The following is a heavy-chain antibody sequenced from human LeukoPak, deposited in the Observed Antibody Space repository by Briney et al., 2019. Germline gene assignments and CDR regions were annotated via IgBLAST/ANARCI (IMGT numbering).Heavy chain of an antibody. CDR3: ARREYGDYDFDY. Sequence: SETLSLTCAVYSESFIGYYWSWIRQSPGKGLEWIGEINHSGSTNYNPSLKSRVTISVDTSKNQFSLRLRSVTAADTAVYYCARREYGDYDFDYWGQGTLVTVSS. D-gene: IGHD4-17*01. J-gene: IGHJ4*02. V-gene: IGHV4-34*01. CDR1: SESFIGYY. CDR2: INHSGST.